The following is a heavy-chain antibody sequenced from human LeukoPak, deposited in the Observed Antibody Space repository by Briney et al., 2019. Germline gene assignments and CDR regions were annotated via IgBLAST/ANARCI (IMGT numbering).Heavy chain of an antibody. CDR1: GCTFDDYA. V-gene: IGHV3-9*01. J-gene: IGHJ4*02. CDR3: AKDTWDGYNLFGGFDY. Sequence: GGSLRLSCADSGCTFDDYAMHWVRQAPGKGLEWVSGISWNSGSIGYADSVKGRFTISRDNAKNSLYLQMNSLRAEDRALYYCAKDTWDGYNLFGGFDYWGQGTLVTVSS. CDR2: ISWNSGSI. D-gene: IGHD5-24*01.